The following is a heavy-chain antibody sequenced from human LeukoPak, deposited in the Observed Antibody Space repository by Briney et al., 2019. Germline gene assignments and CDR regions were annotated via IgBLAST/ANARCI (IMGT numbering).Heavy chain of an antibody. CDR3: ARDAKSVPYDGGIGLVDY. D-gene: IGHD5-12*01. Sequence: PGGSLRLSCAASGFTFSNYWMHWVRQAPGKGLVWVSRINSDGINTSYADSVKGRFTISRDNAKNSLYLQMNSLRAEDTAVYYCARDAKSVPYDGGIGLVDYWGQGTLVTVSS. CDR1: GFTFSNYW. J-gene: IGHJ4*02. V-gene: IGHV3-74*01. CDR2: INSDGINT.